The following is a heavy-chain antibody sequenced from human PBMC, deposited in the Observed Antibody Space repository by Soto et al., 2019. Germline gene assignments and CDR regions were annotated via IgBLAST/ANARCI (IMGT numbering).Heavy chain of an antibody. J-gene: IGHJ3*01. D-gene: IGHD3-22*01. Sequence: QVQLVESGGGVVQPGKSLRLSCAASGFTFKSHGMHWFRQAPGKGLEWVAVVWYDGTNKYYADSVKGRFTISRDNSKNTLYLQMNSLRVEDTAVYYCARRKSYYDPNAFDLWGQGTMVTVSS. CDR2: VWYDGTNK. CDR1: GFTFKSHG. V-gene: IGHV3-33*01. CDR3: ARRKSYYDPNAFDL.